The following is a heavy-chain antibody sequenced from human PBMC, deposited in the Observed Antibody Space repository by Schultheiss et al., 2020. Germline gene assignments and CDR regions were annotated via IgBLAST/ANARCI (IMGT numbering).Heavy chain of an antibody. CDR3: ARGGVYGDHYYYYYGMDV. V-gene: IGHV4-34*01. CDR2: IYYSGTT. J-gene: IGHJ6*02. D-gene: IGHD4-17*01. Sequence: SETLSLTCAVYGGSFSGYYWSWIRQPPGKGLEWIGNIYYSGTTNYNPSLKSRVTISVDTSKNQFSLKLSSVTAADTAVYYCARGGVYGDHYYYYYGMDVWGQGTTVTVSS. CDR1: GGSFSGYY.